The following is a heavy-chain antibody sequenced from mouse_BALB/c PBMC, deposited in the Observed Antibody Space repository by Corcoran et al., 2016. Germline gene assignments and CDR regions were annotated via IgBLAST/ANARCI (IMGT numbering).Heavy chain of an antibody. CDR2: INTETGEP. Sequence: QIQLVQSGPELKKPGETVKISCKASGYTFTDYSMHWVKQAPGKGLKWMGWINTETGEPTYADDFKGRFAFSLETSASTAYLQINNLKNEDTATYFCAQITTVVAYYAMDYWGQGTSVTVSS. D-gene: IGHD1-1*01. CDR1: GYTFTDYS. CDR3: AQITTVVAYYAMDY. V-gene: IGHV9-2-1*01. J-gene: IGHJ4*01.